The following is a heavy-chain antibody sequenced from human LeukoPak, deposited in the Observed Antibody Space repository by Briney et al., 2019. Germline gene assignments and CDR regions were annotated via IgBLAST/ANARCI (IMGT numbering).Heavy chain of an antibody. Sequence: ASVKVSCKASGGTFSIYAISWVRQAPGQGLEWMGGIIPMYGRGNYAQKFQGRVTITADESTSTVYMELRSLTSEDTAVYYCARGQSSLGSPYYFDYWGQGTLVTVSS. D-gene: IGHD3-16*01. CDR1: GGTFSIYA. CDR3: ARGQSSLGSPYYFDY. J-gene: IGHJ4*02. CDR2: IIPMYGRG. V-gene: IGHV1-69*13.